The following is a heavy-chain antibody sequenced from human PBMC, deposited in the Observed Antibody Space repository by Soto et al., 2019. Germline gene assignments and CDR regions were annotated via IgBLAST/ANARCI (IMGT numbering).Heavy chain of an antibody. D-gene: IGHD1-20*01. J-gene: IGHJ3*02. CDR3: AKDINWNDGMNAFDI. V-gene: IGHV4-59*11. CDR2: IYYSGST. Sequence: PSETLSLTCTVSGGSFSSHYWSWVGQPPGKGLEWIGYIYYSGSTNYNPSLKSRVIISVDMSKNQFSLKLSSLTAADTAVYYCAKDINWNDGMNAFDIWGQGTVVTVSS. CDR1: GGSFSSHY.